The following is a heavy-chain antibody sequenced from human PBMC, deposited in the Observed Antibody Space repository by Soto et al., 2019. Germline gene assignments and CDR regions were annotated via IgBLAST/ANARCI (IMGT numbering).Heavy chain of an antibody. J-gene: IGHJ4*02. Sequence: GGSLRLSCAGSGFMFSSFAMRWVRQAPGKGLEWVSTITSSGGTTLYADSVRGRFTISRDNSKNTLYLQMTSLRAEDTALYYCTTGNAHDFGWGQGTLVTVSS. D-gene: IGHD3-16*01. CDR1: GFMFSSFA. V-gene: IGHV3-23*01. CDR3: TTGNAHDFG. CDR2: ITSSGGTT.